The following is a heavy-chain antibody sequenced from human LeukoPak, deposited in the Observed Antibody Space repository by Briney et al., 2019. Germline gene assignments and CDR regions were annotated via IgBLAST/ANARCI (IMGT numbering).Heavy chain of an antibody. CDR2: ISSSGSTL. J-gene: IGHJ4*02. V-gene: IGHV3-48*03. D-gene: IGHD4/OR15-4a*01. CDR3: ARQTNYGWCDY. CDR1: GFTFSSYE. Sequence: PGGSLRLSCAASGFTFSSYEMNWVRQAPGKGLEWVSYISSSGSTLYYADSVKGRFTISRDNAKNSLYLQMNSLRAEDTALYYCARQTNYGWCDYWGQGTLVSVSS.